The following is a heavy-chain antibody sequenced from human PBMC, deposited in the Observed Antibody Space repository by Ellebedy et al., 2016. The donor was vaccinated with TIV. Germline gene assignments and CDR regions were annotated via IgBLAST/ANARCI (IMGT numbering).Heavy chain of an antibody. J-gene: IGHJ4*02. D-gene: IGHD3-10*01. CDR2: IWYDGRGK. V-gene: IGHV3-33*01. CDR3: AREYEEFYFDY. CDR1: GLTFSSYG. Sequence: GGSLRLSCVASGLTFSSYGMHWVRQAPGKGLEWVAFIWYDGRGKYYADSVKGRFTISRDNSKNTLYLQMNSLRAEDTAVYYCAREYEEFYFDYWGQGTLVSVSS.